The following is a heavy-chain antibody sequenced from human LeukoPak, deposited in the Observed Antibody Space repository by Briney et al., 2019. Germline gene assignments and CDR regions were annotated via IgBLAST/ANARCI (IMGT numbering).Heavy chain of an antibody. CDR2: ISGSGDRP. CDR3: AKSLDTAMVTRNGYYFDY. CDR1: GFTFSSYA. D-gene: IGHD5-18*01. J-gene: IGHJ4*02. V-gene: IGHV3-23*01. Sequence: GGSLRLSCAASGFTFSSYAMSWVRQAPGKGLEWVSAISGSGDRPYYAESVKGRFTISRDNSKNTLYLQMNSLRAEDTAIYYCAKSLDTAMVTRNGYYFDYWGQGTLVTVSS.